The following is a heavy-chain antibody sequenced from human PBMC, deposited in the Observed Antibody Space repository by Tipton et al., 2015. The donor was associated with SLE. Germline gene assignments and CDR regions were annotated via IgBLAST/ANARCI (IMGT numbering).Heavy chain of an antibody. V-gene: IGHV3-66*02. CDR2: IYGGGST. D-gene: IGHD6-19*01. Sequence: SLRLSCAASGFIVSSNYMSWVRQAPGKGLEWVSVIYGGGSTYYADSVKGRFTISRDNSKNTLYLHMKSLRAEDSAVYYCARDLYSSGWFDAFDIWGQGTMVTVSS. J-gene: IGHJ3*02. CDR3: ARDLYSSGWFDAFDI. CDR1: GFIVSSNY.